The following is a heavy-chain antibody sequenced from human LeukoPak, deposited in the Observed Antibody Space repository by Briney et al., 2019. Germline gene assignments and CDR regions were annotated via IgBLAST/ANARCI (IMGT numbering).Heavy chain of an antibody. J-gene: IGHJ4*02. CDR3: ARDRGFGADDS. CDR2: IHKDGSAK. D-gene: IGHD3-10*01. CDR1: GFTFSGYW. Sequence: QPGGSLRLSCGASGFTFSGYWMSWVRQAPGKGLEWVANIHKDGSAKRYVDSVKGRFTISRDNAKSSLYLQMNTLRVEDTAVYYCARDRGFGADDSWGQGSLVPVSS. V-gene: IGHV3-7*01.